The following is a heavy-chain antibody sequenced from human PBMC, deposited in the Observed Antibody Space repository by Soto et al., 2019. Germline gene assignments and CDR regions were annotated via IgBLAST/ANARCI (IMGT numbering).Heavy chain of an antibody. D-gene: IGHD3-16*01. Sequence: QVQLVQSGTEVKKPGASVKVSCKTSGYTFTNHGINWVRQAPGQGPEWMGWINPYNANTNYAQKLQGRVTMTTDTSTTTAYMDRRSLTADGTAVYYCARDRVAGIWGDAFDISGQGTVVTGSS. CDR2: INPYNANT. CDR1: GYTFTNHG. CDR3: ARDRVAGIWGDAFDI. V-gene: IGHV1-18*04. J-gene: IGHJ3*02.